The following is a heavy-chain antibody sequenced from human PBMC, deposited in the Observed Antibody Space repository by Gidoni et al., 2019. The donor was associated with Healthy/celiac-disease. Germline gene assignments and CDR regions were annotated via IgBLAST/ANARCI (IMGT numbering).Heavy chain of an antibody. CDR3: AKAGRFVRYFDWPSVAFDI. Sequence: EVQLLESGGGLVQPGGSLRLSCAASGFTFISYAMSWGRQAPGKGLEWGSAISGSGGSTYYADSVKGRFTISRDNSKNTLYLQMNSLRAEDTAVYYCAKAGRFVRYFDWPSVAFDIWGQGTMVTVSS. D-gene: IGHD3-9*01. V-gene: IGHV3-23*01. CDR2: ISGSGGST. CDR1: GFTFISYA. J-gene: IGHJ3*02.